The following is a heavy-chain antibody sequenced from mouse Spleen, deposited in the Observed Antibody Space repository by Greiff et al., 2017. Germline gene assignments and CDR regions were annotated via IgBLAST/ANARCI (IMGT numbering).Heavy chain of an antibody. CDR2: IHPNSGST. J-gene: IGHJ4*01. D-gene: IGHD2-1*01. V-gene: IGHV1-64*01. Sequence: VQLQQPGAELVKPGASVKLSCKASGYTFTSYWMHWVKQRPGQGLEWIGMIHPNSGSTKYNEKFKSKATLTVDKSSSTAYMQLSSLTSEDSAVYYCARGVIYYGNYAYAMDYWGQGTSVTVSS. CDR1: GYTFTSYW. CDR3: ARGVIYYGNYAYAMDY.